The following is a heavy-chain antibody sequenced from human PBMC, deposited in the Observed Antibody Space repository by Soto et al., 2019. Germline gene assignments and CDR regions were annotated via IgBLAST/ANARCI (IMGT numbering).Heavy chain of an antibody. D-gene: IGHD5-12*01. CDR2: VIPLLDIT. J-gene: IGHJ4*02. V-gene: IGHV1-69*08. CDR1: GGTFGNHI. CDR3: ARDSPIGSTFSGYDAIDY. Sequence: QVQLVQSGAEVKKPGSSMKVSCKTSGGTFGNHIITWVRQAPGQGLEWMGRVIPLLDITNYAQKFQGRVTITADKSTSTTYLEMNSLRSEDTAVYYCARDSPIGSTFSGYDAIDYWGQGTLVTVSS.